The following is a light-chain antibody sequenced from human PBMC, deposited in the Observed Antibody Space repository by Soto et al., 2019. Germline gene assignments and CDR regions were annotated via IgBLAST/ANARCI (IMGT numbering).Light chain of an antibody. V-gene: IGKV3D-15*01. J-gene: IGKJ1*01. Sequence: IVMTQSPATLSVSPGETATLSCRASHIVSYNLAWYQQKPGQAPRLLIYGASTRATGIPARFSGSGSGTELSLTISSLQAEDFAVYYCQQYKNWPWTFGQGTKVDI. CDR2: GAS. CDR3: QQYKNWPWT. CDR1: HIVSYN.